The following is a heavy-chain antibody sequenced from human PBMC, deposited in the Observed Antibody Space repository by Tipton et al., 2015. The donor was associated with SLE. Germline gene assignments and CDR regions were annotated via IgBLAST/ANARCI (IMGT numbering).Heavy chain of an antibody. D-gene: IGHD1-7*01. J-gene: IGHJ4*02. CDR2: IRFDGNNK. CDR1: GFTFSAYG. V-gene: IGHV3-30*02. CDR3: AKDSDRTSIPFASDY. Sequence: SLRLSCVASGFTFSAYGMHWVRPAPGKGLEWLGFIRFDGNNKLYGDSVKGRITISRDNSKDTLYLEMHTLRVEDTAVYYCAKDSDRTSIPFASDYWGQGTLVSVSS.